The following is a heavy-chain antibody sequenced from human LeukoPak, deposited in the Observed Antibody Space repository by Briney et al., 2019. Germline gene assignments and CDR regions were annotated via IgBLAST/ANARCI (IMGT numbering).Heavy chain of an antibody. J-gene: IGHJ3*01. CDR3: ARDDTLPDNGLDA. CDR1: GFSFSSHG. Sequence: PGGSLRLSCAASGFSFSSHGMHWVRQAPGKGLEWLAVIGSDGSRGSYADSVRGRLTISRDNSKNMLFLEVHSLRVEDSAVYFCARDDTLPDNGLDAWGQGTMVTVSS. D-gene: IGHD2-8*01. V-gene: IGHV3-33*01. CDR2: IGSDGSRG.